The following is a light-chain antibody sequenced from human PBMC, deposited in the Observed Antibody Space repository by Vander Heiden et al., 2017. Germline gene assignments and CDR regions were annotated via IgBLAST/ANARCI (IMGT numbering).Light chain of an antibody. J-gene: IGKJ4*01. CDR3: QQSDSTPLT. CDR2: AAS. CDR1: QSISTY. Sequence: DIQMTQSPSSLSASVGDRVTITCRASQSISTYLNWYRQKPGKAPKLLISAASSLQSGVPSRFSGSGSGTDFTLTISSLQPEDFATYYCQQSDSTPLTFGGGTKVEIK. V-gene: IGKV1-39*01.